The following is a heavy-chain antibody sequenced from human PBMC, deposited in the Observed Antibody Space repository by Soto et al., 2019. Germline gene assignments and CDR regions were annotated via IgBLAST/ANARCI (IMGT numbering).Heavy chain of an antibody. J-gene: IGHJ4*02. CDR2: LYWDVAK. CDR3: AHRRGDGYIDY. CDR1: GFSVSTNGVG. Sequence: QITLKESGPALVKPTQTLTLTCTFSGFSVSTNGVGVGWIRQPPGKALEWLSLLYWDVAKRYSPSLKSRLTITKDTSKNQVVLTMTNMDPVDTATYYCAHRRGDGYIDYWGQGTLVAVSS. V-gene: IGHV2-5*02.